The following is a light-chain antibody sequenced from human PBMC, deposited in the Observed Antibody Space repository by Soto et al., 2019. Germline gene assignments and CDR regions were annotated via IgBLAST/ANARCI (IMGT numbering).Light chain of an antibody. V-gene: IGKV1-39*01. CDR1: QTISNY. J-gene: IGKJ5*01. CDR2: AAS. CDR3: QQSYSPPPIT. Sequence: DIQITQSPSSLSSSVGYRFAITFRASQTISNYLNWYQKKPGKAPKLLIYAASSLQKGVPSRFSGSGSGTDFTLTIGSLQPEDFATYYCQQSYSPPPITFGQGTRLEIK.